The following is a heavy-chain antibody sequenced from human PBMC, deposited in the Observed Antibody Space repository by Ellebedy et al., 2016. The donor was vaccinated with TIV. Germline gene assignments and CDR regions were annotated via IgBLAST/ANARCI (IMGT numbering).Heavy chain of an antibody. D-gene: IGHD3-10*01. CDR1: GGSISTYY. CDR3: ARLPMVRGEGWGYYFDF. Sequence: PSETLSLTCTVSGGSISTYYWSWIRQPPGKGLEWIGYIYDSGSTNYNPSPKSRVTISVDTSKNQFSLKLSSVTAADTAVYYCARLPMVRGEGWGYYFDFWGQGTLVTVSS. V-gene: IGHV4-4*09. J-gene: IGHJ4*02. CDR2: IYDSGST.